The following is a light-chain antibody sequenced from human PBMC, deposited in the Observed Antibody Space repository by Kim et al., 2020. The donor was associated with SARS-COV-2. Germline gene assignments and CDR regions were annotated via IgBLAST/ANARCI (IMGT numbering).Light chain of an antibody. CDR1: QSVSSN. J-gene: IGKJ1*01. V-gene: IGKV3-15*01. Sequence: EIVMTQSPATLSVSPGERATLSCRASQSVSSNLPWYQQKPGQAPRLLIYGASTRATGIPARFSGSGSGTEFTLTISSLQSEDFAVYYCQQYNNWPQTFGQGTKVDIK. CDR2: GAS. CDR3: QQYNNWPQT.